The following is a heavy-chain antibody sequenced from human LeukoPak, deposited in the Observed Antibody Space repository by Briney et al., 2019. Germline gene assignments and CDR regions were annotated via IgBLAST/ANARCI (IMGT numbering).Heavy chain of an antibody. Sequence: SETLSLTCTVSGDSISRYCWSWIRQPAGKGLEWIGRIYTSGSTNYNPSLKSRVTISVDTSKNQFSLKLSSVTAADTAVYYCARGNYLDYYYYYGMDVWGQGTTVTVSS. D-gene: IGHD2/OR15-2a*01. J-gene: IGHJ6*02. CDR2: IYTSGST. CDR3: ARGNYLDYYYYYGMDV. CDR1: GDSISRYC. V-gene: IGHV4-4*07.